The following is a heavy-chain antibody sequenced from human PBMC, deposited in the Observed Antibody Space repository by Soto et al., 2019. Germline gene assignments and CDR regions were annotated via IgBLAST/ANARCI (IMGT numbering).Heavy chain of an antibody. D-gene: IGHD3-22*01. V-gene: IGHV3-33*01. CDR1: GFTFSSYG. Sequence: SGGSLRLSCAASGFTFSSYGMHWVRQAPGKGLEWVAVIWYDGSNKYYADSVKGRFTISRDNSKNTLYLQMNSLRAEDTAVYYCARDQSSSGYYVYYWGQGTLVTVSS. CDR2: IWYDGSNK. J-gene: IGHJ4*02. CDR3: ARDQSSSGYYVYY.